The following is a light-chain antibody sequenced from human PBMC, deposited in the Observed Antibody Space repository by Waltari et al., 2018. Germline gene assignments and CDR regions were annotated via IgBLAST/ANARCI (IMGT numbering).Light chain of an antibody. J-gene: IGLJ3*02. CDR1: SDIHVDDFL. V-gene: IGLV5-37*01. Sequence: QPVLIQPPSSSASPGEYARLTCTLPSDIHVDDFLIYWYQPKPGSPPRFLLYFKCDSEKAQGSGVPSRFSGSKDASANAGILLISGLQSEDEADYYGMFWPNNVWVFGGGTKLTVL. CDR3: MFWPNNVWV. CDR2: FKCDSEK.